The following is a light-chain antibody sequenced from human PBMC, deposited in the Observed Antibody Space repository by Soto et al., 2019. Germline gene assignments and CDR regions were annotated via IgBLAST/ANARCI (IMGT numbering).Light chain of an antibody. J-gene: IGLJ3*02. CDR1: SSDVGGNDY. V-gene: IGLV2-8*01. Sequence: QSALTQPPSASGSPGQSVTISCTGASSDVGGNDYVSWYQHHPGKVPKLMIFEVNKRPSGVPHRFSRSKSGNTASLTVSGLQAEDEADYYCCSYGFAGSDYLVFGGGTKVTVL. CDR3: CSYGFAGSDYLV. CDR2: EVN.